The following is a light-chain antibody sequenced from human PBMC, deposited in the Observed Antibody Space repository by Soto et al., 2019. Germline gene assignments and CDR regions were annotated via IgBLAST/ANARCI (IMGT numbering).Light chain of an antibody. CDR2: VAS. Sequence: EIVMTQSPATLSVSPGERATLSCRASQSVAGNLAWYQQKPGQAPRLLIYVASTRATAIPARFSGSGSGTEFTLTSTSLQSEEFAVYYFHQYNDWPPITFGQGTRVEIK. CDR3: HQYNDWPPIT. J-gene: IGKJ5*01. CDR1: QSVAGN. V-gene: IGKV3-15*01.